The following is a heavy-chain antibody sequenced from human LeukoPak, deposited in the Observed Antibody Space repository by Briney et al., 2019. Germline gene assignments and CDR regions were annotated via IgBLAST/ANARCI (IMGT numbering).Heavy chain of an antibody. V-gene: IGHV3-48*02. CDR1: GFTFSSYS. D-gene: IGHD1-26*01. CDR2: ISSSSSTI. J-gene: IGHJ4*02. CDR3: ARLAVSGSYSHFDY. Sequence: GGSLRLSCAASGFTFSSYSMNWVRQAPGKGLEWVSYISSSSSTIYYADSVKGRFTISRDNAKNSLYLQMNSLRDEDTAVYYCARLAVSGSYSHFDYWGQGTLVTVSS.